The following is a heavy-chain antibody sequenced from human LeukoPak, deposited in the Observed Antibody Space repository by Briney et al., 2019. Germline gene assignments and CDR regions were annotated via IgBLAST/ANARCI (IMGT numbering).Heavy chain of an antibody. J-gene: IGHJ4*02. D-gene: IGHD5-12*01. Sequence: GGSLRLSCAASGFTFSSYGMRWVRQAPGKGLEWVSYISSSSSTIYYADSVKGRFTISRDNAKNSLYLQMNSLRDEDTAVYYCARDRIVATSRWGYFDYWGQGTLVTVSS. CDR2: ISSSSSTI. CDR3: ARDRIVATSRWGYFDY. CDR1: GFTFSSYG. V-gene: IGHV3-48*02.